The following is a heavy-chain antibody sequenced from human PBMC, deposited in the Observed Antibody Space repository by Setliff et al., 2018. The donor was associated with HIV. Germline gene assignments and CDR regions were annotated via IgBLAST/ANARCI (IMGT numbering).Heavy chain of an antibody. J-gene: IGHJ6*03. CDR1: GGTFSNYA. V-gene: IGHV1-69*10. D-gene: IGHD3-22*01. Sequence: SVKVSCKASGGTFSNYAITWVRQAPGQGLEWVGATVPLLNTTNYAPEFQGRVTITADKSTNIAYMELRSLGSEDTAVYYCVDSSGYYQRGATYEPGTTYYYYMDVWGKGTTVTVSS. CDR2: TVPLLNTT. CDR3: VDSSGYYQRGATYEPGTTYYYYMDV.